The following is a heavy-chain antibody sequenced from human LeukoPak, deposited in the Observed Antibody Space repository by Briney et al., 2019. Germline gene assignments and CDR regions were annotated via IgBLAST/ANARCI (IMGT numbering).Heavy chain of an antibody. CDR2: ISSGGDFT. D-gene: IGHD2/OR15-2a*01. CDR1: GFTVSSNY. Sequence: GGSLRLSCAASGFTVSSNYMSWVRQAPGKGLEWGSAISSGGDFTFYADSVKGRFTISRDNSKNTLYLQMNNLRAGDTAAYYCAKGKIPNRMGGNGIDVWGQGTTVSVSS. J-gene: IGHJ6*02. CDR3: AKGKIPNRMGGNGIDV. V-gene: IGHV3-23*01.